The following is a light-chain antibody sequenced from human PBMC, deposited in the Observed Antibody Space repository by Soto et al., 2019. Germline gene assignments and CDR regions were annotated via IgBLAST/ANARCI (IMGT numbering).Light chain of an antibody. J-gene: IGKJ3*01. CDR1: QSISSSY. CDR2: GAS. V-gene: IGKV3-20*01. Sequence: EIVLTQSPGTLSLSPGERATLSCRASQSISSSYLAWYQQKPGQAPRLLIYGASSRATGIPDRFSGGGSGTDFTLTISSLQPEDFATYYCQQGFTFGPGTKVDIK. CDR3: QQGFT.